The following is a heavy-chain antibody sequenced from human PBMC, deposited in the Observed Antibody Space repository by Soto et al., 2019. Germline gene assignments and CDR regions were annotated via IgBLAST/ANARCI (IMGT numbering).Heavy chain of an antibody. D-gene: IGHD3-10*02. J-gene: IGHJ6*02. CDR2: ISAYNGNT. V-gene: IGHV1-18*01. CDR3: ARDGSYYYVGSGTHDGMDV. CDR1: VYTFTGYG. Sequence: XSVKVSCKASVYTFTGYGISWVRQAPGQGLEWMGWISAYNGNTNYAQKLQGRVTMTTDTSTSTAYMELRSLRSDDTAVFYCARDGSYYYVGSGTHDGMDVWGQGTTVTVSS.